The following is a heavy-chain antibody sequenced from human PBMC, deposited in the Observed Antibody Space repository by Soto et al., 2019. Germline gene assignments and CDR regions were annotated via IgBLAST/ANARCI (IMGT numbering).Heavy chain of an antibody. CDR1: GYTFTAHY. J-gene: IGHJ4*02. CDR2: INPNSGDT. D-gene: IGHD1-26*01. CDR3: ARVSRAVGASTTYDF. V-gene: IGHV1-2*02. Sequence: ASVKVSCKASGYTFTAHYIHWVRQAPGQGFEWMGRINPNSGDTSYAQRLQGRVTMTRDTSINTVFMELSSLRSDDTALYYCARVSRAVGASTTYDFWAQGTLVTVSS.